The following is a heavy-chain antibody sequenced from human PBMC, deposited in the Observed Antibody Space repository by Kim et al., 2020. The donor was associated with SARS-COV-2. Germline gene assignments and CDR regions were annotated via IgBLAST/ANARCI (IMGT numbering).Heavy chain of an antibody. J-gene: IGHJ6*02. CDR1: GGTFSSYA. D-gene: IGHD6-19*01. CDR2: IIPIFGTA. V-gene: IGHV1-69*13. CDR3: ARGGYSSGNYYYYGMDV. Sequence: SVKVSCKASGGTFSSYAISWVRQAPGQGLEWMGGIIPIFGTANYAQKFQGRVTITADESTSTAYMELSSLRSEDTAVYYCARGGYSSGNYYYYGMDVWDQGTTVTVSS.